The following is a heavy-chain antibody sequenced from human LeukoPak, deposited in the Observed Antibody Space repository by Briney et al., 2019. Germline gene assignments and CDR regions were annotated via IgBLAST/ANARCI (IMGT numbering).Heavy chain of an antibody. CDR3: ARHGNGAFDI. Sequence: PSETLSPTCTVSGGSISSYYWSWIRQPPGKGLEWIGFIYYSGSTNYSPSLKSRVTISVDTSKNQFSLKLTSVTAADTAVYYCARHGNGAFDIWGQGTMVTVSS. V-gene: IGHV4-59*08. D-gene: IGHD1-1*01. J-gene: IGHJ3*02. CDR1: GGSISSYY. CDR2: IYYSGST.